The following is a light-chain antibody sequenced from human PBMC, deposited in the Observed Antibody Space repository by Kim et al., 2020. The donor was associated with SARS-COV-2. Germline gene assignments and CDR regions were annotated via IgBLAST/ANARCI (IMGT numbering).Light chain of an antibody. CDR1: QKVSSN. CDR3: QQYTNWPPYT. V-gene: IGKV3-15*01. CDR2: GAS. Sequence: VSPGGRATLSCRASQKVSSNLSWYQQNPGQAPRLLMYGASTRATGIPARFSGSGYGTEFTLTVSSLQSEDFAVYYCQQYTNWPPYTFGQGTKLEI. J-gene: IGKJ2*01.